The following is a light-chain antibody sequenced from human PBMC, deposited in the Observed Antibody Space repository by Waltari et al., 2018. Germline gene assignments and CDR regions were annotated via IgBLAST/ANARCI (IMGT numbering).Light chain of an antibody. J-gene: IGKJ4*01. CDR1: QSVLNRDTKKSY. Sequence: DIVMTQSPDPLSVSLGERATIHCTSSQSVLNRDTKKSYLAWYQQKSGQTPKLLIYWASTRESGVPDRFSGSGSGTDFTLTITSLQAEDVAVYYCQQYYSTVTFGGGTKVEIK. CDR2: WAS. V-gene: IGKV4-1*01. CDR3: QQYYSTVT.